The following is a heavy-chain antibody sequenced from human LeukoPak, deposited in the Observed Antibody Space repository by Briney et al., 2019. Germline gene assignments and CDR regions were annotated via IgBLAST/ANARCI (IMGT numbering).Heavy chain of an antibody. CDR2: ISNDGSNK. CDR3: ARALRQWLVTVDY. J-gene: IGHJ4*02. Sequence: GGSLRLSCAASGFTFSSYAMHWVRQAPGKGLEGVAVISNDGSNKYYADSVKGRFTISRDNSKSTLYLQMNSLRAEDTAVYYCARALRQWLVTVDYWGQGTLVTVSS. CDR1: GFTFSSYA. V-gene: IGHV3-30-3*01. D-gene: IGHD6-19*01.